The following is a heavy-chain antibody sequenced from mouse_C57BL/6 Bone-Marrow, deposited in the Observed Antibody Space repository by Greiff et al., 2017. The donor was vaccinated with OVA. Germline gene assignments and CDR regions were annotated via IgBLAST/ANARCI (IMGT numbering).Heavy chain of an antibody. CDR2: IWSGGST. J-gene: IGHJ3*01. CDR1: GFSLTSYG. CDR3: ARNGGLRRFSWFAY. V-gene: IGHV2-2*01. D-gene: IGHD2-4*01. Sequence: VQRVESGPGLVQPSRSLSITCTVSGFSLTSYGVHWVRQSPGKGLEWLGVIWSGGSTDYNAAFISRLSISKDNSKSQVFFKMNSLQADYTAIYYCARNGGLRRFSWFAYWGQGTLVTVSA.